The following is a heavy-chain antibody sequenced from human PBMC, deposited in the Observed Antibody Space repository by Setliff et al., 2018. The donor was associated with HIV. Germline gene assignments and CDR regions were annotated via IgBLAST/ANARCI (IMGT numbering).Heavy chain of an antibody. CDR3: ASARIPTGGTSTSCDY. D-gene: IGHD1-1*01. Sequence: ASVKVSCKASGYIFTDYFLHWVRQAPGQGLEWMGWINAGNGNRGYSPKFQGRVTITADTSASTMYMELSSLRSEDTAVYYCASARIPTGGTSTSCDYWGQGTLVTVSS. V-gene: IGHV1-3*01. J-gene: IGHJ4*02. CDR1: GYIFTDYF. CDR2: INAGNGNR.